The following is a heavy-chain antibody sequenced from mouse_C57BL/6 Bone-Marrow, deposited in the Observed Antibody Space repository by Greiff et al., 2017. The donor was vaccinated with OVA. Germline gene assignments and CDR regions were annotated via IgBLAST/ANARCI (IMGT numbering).Heavy chain of an antibody. V-gene: IGHV5-17*01. Sequence: EVQLVESGGGLVKPRGSLKLSCAASGFTFSDYGMHWVRQAPEKGLEWVAYISSGSSTIYYADTVKGRFTISRDNAKNTLFLQMTSLRSEDTAMYYCARRGFITTGEGAMDYWGQGTSVTVSS. CDR2: ISSGSSTI. CDR3: ARRGFITTGEGAMDY. D-gene: IGHD1-1*01. J-gene: IGHJ4*01. CDR1: GFTFSDYG.